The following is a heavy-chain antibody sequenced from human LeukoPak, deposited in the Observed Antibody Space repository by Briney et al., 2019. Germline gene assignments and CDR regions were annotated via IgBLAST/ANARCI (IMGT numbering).Heavy chain of an antibody. CDR1: GGSISSGGYY. J-gene: IGHJ4*02. V-gene: IGHV4-31*03. Sequence: PSETLSLTCTVSGGSISSGGYYWSWIRQHPGKGLEWIGEINHSGSTNYNPSLKSRVTISVDTSKNQFSLKLSSVTAADTAVYYCARSRYGYCSSTSCPSPPLYWGQGTLVTVSS. CDR3: ARSRYGYCSSTSCPSPPLY. D-gene: IGHD2-2*01. CDR2: INHSGST.